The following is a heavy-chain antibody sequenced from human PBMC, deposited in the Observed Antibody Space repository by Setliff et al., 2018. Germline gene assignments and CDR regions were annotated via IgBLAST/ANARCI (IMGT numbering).Heavy chain of an antibody. J-gene: IGHJ4*02. CDR2: ISSGFET. Sequence: PGGSLRLSCAASKFAFDNTWMNWVRQAPGKGLEWVSGISSGFETAYADSVKGRFTISKDNSKNTLYLEMTNLRADDTAIYYCAKPGGWTWPLYYFDYWGQGTLVTVSS. D-gene: IGHD3-16*01. V-gene: IGHV3-23*01. CDR1: KFAFDNTW. CDR3: AKPGGWTWPLYYFDY.